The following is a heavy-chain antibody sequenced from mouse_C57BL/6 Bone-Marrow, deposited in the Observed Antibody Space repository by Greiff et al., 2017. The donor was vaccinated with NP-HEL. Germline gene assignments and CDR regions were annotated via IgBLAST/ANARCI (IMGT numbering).Heavy chain of an antibody. CDR2: ISDGGSYT. Sequence: EVQGVESGGGLVKPGGSLKLSCAASGFTFSSYAMSWVRQTPEKRLEWVATISDGGSYTYYPDNVKGRFTISRDNAKNNLYLQMSHLKSEDTAMYYCARDPTMVTPYAMDYWGQGTSVTVSS. D-gene: IGHD2-2*01. CDR3: ARDPTMVTPYAMDY. V-gene: IGHV5-4*01. J-gene: IGHJ4*01. CDR1: GFTFSSYA.